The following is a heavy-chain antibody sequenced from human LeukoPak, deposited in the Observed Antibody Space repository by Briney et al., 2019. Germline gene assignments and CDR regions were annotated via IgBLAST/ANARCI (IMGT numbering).Heavy chain of an antibody. D-gene: IGHD3-22*01. CDR3: ARTLRGYYDSTGYNKAPDF. CDR2: IYSDNT. V-gene: IGHV3-53*01. J-gene: IGHJ4*02. CDR1: GFTVSSNS. Sequence: GGSLRPSCTVSGFTVSSNSMSWVRQAPGKGLEWVSFIYSDNTHYSDSVKGRFTISRDNSKNTLYLQMNSLRAEDTALYYCARTLRGYYDSTGYNKAPDFWGQGTLVTVSS.